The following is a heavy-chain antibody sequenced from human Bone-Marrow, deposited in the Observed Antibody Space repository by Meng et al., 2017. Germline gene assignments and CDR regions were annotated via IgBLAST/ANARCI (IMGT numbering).Heavy chain of an antibody. CDR2: IYHSGST. J-gene: IGHJ2*01. V-gene: IGHV4-4*02. Sequence: QLEERGPGLAKPSGTLSSTCAVSGGSISSSNWWSWVRQPPGKGLEWIGEIYHSGSTNYNPSLKSRVTISVDKSKNQFSLKLSSVTAADTAVYYCARVRVEYWYFDLWGRGTLVTVSS. CDR3: ARVRVEYWYFDL. CDR1: GGSISSSNW.